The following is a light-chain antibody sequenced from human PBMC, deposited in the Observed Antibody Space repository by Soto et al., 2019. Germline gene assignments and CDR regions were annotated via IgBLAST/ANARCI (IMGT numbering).Light chain of an antibody. Sequence: DIQMTQSPSSLYASVGDRVTITCRASQSISSNFNWYQQKPGTAPRLLMYAASSLQSGVPSRFSGSGSGTDFTLTISSLQPEDFATYHCQQSYSIPYTFGQGTKLEIK. V-gene: IGKV1-39*01. CDR3: QQSYSIPYT. CDR2: AAS. J-gene: IGKJ2*01. CDR1: QSISSN.